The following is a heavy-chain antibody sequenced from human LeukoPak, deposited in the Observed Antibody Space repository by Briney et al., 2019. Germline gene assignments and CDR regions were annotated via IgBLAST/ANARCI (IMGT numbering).Heavy chain of an antibody. D-gene: IGHD1-26*01. J-gene: IGHJ4*02. CDR2: FDPEDGES. Sequence: GASVKVSCTVSGVSLSATSIHWVRQAPGQWLEWMGGFDPEDGESIFAQRFQGRFSMTEDTSTDTAYMELRSLKLEDTAVYYCATADKWEPLDYWGQGALVTVSS. CDR1: GVSLSATS. CDR3: ATADKWEPLDY. V-gene: IGHV1-24*01.